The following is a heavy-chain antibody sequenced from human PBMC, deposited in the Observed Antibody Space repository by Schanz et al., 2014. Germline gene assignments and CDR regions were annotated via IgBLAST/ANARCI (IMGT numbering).Heavy chain of an antibody. Sequence: VQLVESGGGLVKPGGSLRLSCAASGLTFSDYYMSWIRQAPGKGLEWVGHSRNKGHSYTSEYAASVKGRFTISRDDSKNTLFLQMNSLKTEDTAVYYCTTYCDGGCAIDNWGQGALVTVSS. V-gene: IGHV3-72*01. J-gene: IGHJ4*02. D-gene: IGHD6-19*01. CDR3: TTYCDGGCAIDN. CDR2: SRNKGHSYTS. CDR1: GLTFSDYY.